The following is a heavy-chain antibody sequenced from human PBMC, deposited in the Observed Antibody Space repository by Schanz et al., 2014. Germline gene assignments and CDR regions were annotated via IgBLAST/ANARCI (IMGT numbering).Heavy chain of an antibody. CDR1: GYTFTSYG. D-gene: IGHD5-18*01. Sequence: QVQLVQSGAEVKKPGASVKVSCKASGYTFTSYGINWVRQAPGQGLEWMGWISAYNGNTNYAQKLQDRVTMTTDTSTGTAYMELRSLRSDDTALYYCTRGGYSYALSAFDIWGQGTMVTVSS. CDR2: ISAYNGNT. CDR3: TRGGYSYALSAFDI. V-gene: IGHV1-18*01. J-gene: IGHJ3*02.